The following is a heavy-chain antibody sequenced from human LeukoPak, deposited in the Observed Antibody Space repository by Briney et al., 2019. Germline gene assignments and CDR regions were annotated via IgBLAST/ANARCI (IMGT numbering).Heavy chain of an antibody. CDR3: ARDPRRDIVVVPAAHDSWFDP. CDR1: GYTFTSYY. J-gene: IGHJ5*02. CDR2: INPSGGST. Sequence: ASVKVSCKASGYTFTSYYMHWVRQAPGQGLEWMGIINPSGGSTSYAQKFQGRVTMTRDTSTSTVYMELSSLRSEDTAVYYCARDPRRDIVVVPAAHDSWFDPWGQGTLVTVSS. V-gene: IGHV1-46*01. D-gene: IGHD2-2*01.